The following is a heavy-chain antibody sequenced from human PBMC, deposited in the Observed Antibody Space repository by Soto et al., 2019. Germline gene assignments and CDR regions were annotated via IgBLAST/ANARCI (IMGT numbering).Heavy chain of an antibody. J-gene: IGHJ4*02. D-gene: IGHD6-6*01. CDR1: GFTFNSYA. Sequence: LRLSCAASGFTFNSYAMTWVRQAPGKGLEWVSSISGSGDVTFYAASVEGRFTISRDNSKITLFLQLNSLRAEDTGVYYCAKYRSTSSGAEGFDFWGQGALVTVSS. V-gene: IGHV3-23*01. CDR3: AKYRSTSSGAEGFDF. CDR2: ISGSGDVT.